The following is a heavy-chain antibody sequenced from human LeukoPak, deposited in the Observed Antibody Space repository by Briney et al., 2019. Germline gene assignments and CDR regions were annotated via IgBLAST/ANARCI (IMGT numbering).Heavy chain of an antibody. V-gene: IGHV3-53*01. J-gene: IGHJ4*02. CDR2: IYSGGST. CDR3: ARDLYSSGWYVDY. Sequence: PGGSLRLSCAASGFTVSSNYMSWVRQAPGKGLEWVSVIYSGGSTYYADSVKGRFTISRDNSKNTLYLQMNCLRAEDTAVYYCARDLYSSGWYVDYWGQGTLVTVSS. D-gene: IGHD6-19*01. CDR1: GFTVSSNY.